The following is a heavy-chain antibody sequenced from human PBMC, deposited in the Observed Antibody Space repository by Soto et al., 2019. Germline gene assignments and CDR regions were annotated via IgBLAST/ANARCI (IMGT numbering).Heavy chain of an antibody. CDR1: GFTLSSYG. D-gene: IGHD6-13*01. Sequence: QVQLVESGGGVVQPGRSLRLSCAVSGFTLSSYGLHWVRQAPGKGLEWVAVISYDGSHKYYADSVKGRFTISRDNSKNTLYLQMNSLRAEDKAVYYCAREGDIAAAATPLDYWGKGALVTVSS. J-gene: IGHJ4*02. CDR2: ISYDGSHK. CDR3: AREGDIAAAATPLDY. V-gene: IGHV3-30*03.